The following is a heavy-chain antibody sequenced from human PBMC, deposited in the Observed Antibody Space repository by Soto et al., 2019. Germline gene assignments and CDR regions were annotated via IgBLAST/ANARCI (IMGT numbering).Heavy chain of an antibody. D-gene: IGHD6-19*01. V-gene: IGHV3-15*01. J-gene: IGHJ3*02. CDR3: TTVGSSGWYDDAFDI. Sequence: GGSLRLSCAASGFTFSNAWMSWVRQAPGKGLEWVGRIKSKTDGGTTDYAAPVKGRFTISRDDSKNTLYLQMNSLKTEDTAVYYCTTVGSSGWYDDAFDIWGQGTMVTVSS. CDR2: IKSKTDGGTT. CDR1: GFTFSNAW.